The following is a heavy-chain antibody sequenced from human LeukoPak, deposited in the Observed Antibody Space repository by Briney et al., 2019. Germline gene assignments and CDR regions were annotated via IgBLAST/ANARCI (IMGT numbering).Heavy chain of an antibody. CDR1: GFTFSSYA. D-gene: IGHD1-26*01. CDR2: ISGSGGST. V-gene: IGHV3-23*01. Sequence: GGSLRLSCAASGFTFSSYAMSWVRQAPGKGLEWVSAISGSGGSTYCADSVKGRFTISRDNSKNTLYLQMNSLRAEDTAVYYCARSRAFNSGAFDPWGQGSLVTVSS. J-gene: IGHJ5*02. CDR3: ARSRAFNSGAFDP.